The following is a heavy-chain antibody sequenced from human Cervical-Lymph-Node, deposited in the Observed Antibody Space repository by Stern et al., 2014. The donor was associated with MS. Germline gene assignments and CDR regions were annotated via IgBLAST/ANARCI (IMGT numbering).Heavy chain of an antibody. CDR3: ARKASGYYNLPYFDY. D-gene: IGHD3-9*01. Sequence: QLQLQESGPGLVKPSGTLSLTCAVSGGSINSSNWWSWVRQPPGKGLEWIGEIYPSGSTNYNPSLKSRVTISVNKSKNQFSLKLSSVTAADTAVYYCARKASGYYNLPYFDYWGQGTLVTVSS. V-gene: IGHV4-4*02. J-gene: IGHJ4*02. CDR2: IYPSGST. CDR1: GGSINSSNW.